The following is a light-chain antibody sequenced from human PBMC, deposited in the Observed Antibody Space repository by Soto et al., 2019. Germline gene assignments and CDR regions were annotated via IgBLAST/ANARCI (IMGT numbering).Light chain of an antibody. Sequence: DIQMTQSPSTLSASVGDRVTITCWASQSFSSWLAWYQQKPGKAPKLLIYKTSTLESGVPSRFSGSGSGTEFTVTISSLQPDDFATYYCQQYNSNPLTFGGGTKVEIK. CDR3: QQYNSNPLT. CDR1: QSFSSW. CDR2: KTS. V-gene: IGKV1-5*03. J-gene: IGKJ4*01.